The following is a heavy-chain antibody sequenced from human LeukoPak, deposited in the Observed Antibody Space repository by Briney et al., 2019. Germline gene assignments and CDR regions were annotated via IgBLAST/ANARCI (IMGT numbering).Heavy chain of an antibody. D-gene: IGHD3-22*01. V-gene: IGHV1-2*02. J-gene: IGHJ6*03. CDR2: INPNSGGT. CDR3: ARMTTAVDSSGYSYYYYYYMDV. Sequence: ASVKVSCKASGYTFTGYYMHWVRQAPGQGLEWMGWINPNSGGTNYAQKFQGRVTMTRDTSISTAYMELSRLRSDDTAVYYCARMTTAVDSSGYSYYYYYYMDVWAKGPRSPSP. CDR1: GYTFTGYY.